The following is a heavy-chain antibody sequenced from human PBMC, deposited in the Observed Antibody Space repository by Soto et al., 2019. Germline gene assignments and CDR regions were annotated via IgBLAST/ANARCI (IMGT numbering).Heavy chain of an antibody. J-gene: IGHJ4*02. CDR3: ARARSFFEWELPVCDY. CDR2: ISSSSSTI. D-gene: IGHD1-26*01. CDR1: GFTFSSYS. Sequence: GGSLRLSCAASGFTFSSYSMNWVRQAPGKGLEWVSYISSSSSTIYYADSVKGRFTISRDNAKNSLYLQMNSLRDEDTSVYYCARARSFFEWELPVCDYWGQGTLVTVSA. V-gene: IGHV3-48*02.